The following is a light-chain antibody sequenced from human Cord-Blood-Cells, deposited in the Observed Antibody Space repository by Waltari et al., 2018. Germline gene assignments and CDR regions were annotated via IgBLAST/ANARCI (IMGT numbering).Light chain of an antibody. J-gene: IGKJ4*02. CDR1: QSSSSY. CDR2: AAS. CDR3: QHSDSAPFT. Sequence: IQMTQFPSSLSASVGDRVTITCRASQSSSSYVNWYQQKPGKAPKLRIYAASSLRSGVPSRFSGSGSGTELTLTISRLQPEDFATDYCQHSDSAPFTFGGGTKVEIK. V-gene: IGKV1-39*01.